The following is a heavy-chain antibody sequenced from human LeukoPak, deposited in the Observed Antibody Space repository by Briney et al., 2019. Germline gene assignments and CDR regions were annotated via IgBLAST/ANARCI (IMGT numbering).Heavy chain of an antibody. V-gene: IGHV4-39*07. Sequence: PSETLSLTCTVSGGSISSSSYYWGWIRQPPGKGLEWIGSIYYSGTTYYNPSLKSRVTISVDTSKNQFSLKLSSVTAADTAVYYCAREASKGFYYYGMDVWGQGTTVTVSS. CDR1: GGSISSSSYY. J-gene: IGHJ6*02. CDR2: IYYSGTT. CDR3: AREASKGFYYYGMDV.